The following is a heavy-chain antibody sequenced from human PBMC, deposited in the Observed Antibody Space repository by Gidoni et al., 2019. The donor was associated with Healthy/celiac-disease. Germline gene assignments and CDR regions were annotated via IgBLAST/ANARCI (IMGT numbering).Heavy chain of an antibody. D-gene: IGHD4-17*01. CDR3: AREGYYGDYDDY. Sequence: EVQLVESGGGLVKPGGSLILSCAATGFTFSSYIMNWVRQAPGKGLEWGASISSSSSYIYYADSVKGRCTISRDNAKNSLYLQMNSLRAEDTAVYYCAREGYYGDYDDYWGQGTLVTVSS. J-gene: IGHJ4*02. CDR1: GFTFSSYI. V-gene: IGHV3-21*01. CDR2: ISSSSSYI.